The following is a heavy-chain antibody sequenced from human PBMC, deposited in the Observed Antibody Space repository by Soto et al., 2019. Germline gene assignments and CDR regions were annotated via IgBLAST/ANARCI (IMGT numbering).Heavy chain of an antibody. CDR3: ARGDTYYDFWSGYYRHYYYYYGMDV. J-gene: IGHJ6*02. CDR2: MNPNSGNT. D-gene: IGHD3-3*01. Sequence: QVQLVQSGAEVKKPGASVKVSCKASGYTFTSYDINWVRQATGQGLEWMGWMNPNSGNTGYAQKFQGRVTMTRNTSISTAYTELSSLRSEDTAVYYCARGDTYYDFWSGYYRHYYYYYGMDVWGQGTTVTVSS. CDR1: GYTFTSYD. V-gene: IGHV1-8*01.